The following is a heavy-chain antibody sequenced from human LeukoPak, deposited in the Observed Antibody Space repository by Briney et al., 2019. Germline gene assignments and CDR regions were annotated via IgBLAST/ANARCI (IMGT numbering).Heavy chain of an antibody. J-gene: IGHJ4*02. CDR2: IIPIFGTA. D-gene: IGHD3-22*01. Sequence: SVKVSCKASGGTFSSYAISWVRQAPGQGLEWMGGIIPIFGTANYAQKFQGRVTVTADKSTSTAYMELSSLRSEDTAVYYCARVQGYYDSSGLFDYWGQGTLVTVSS. CDR1: GGTFSSYA. V-gene: IGHV1-69*06. CDR3: ARVQGYYDSSGLFDY.